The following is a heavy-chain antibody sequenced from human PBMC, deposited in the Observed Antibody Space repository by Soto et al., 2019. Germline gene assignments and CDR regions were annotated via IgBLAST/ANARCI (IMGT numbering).Heavy chain of an antibody. CDR3: ARGDRGGFDL. D-gene: IGHD3-10*01. V-gene: IGHV3-74*01. J-gene: IGHJ3*01. CDR2: VHSDGTTT. CDR1: GFTFHYYW. Sequence: EVQLVESGGGLVQPGESLRLSCAASGFTFHYYWMHWVRQAPGKGLVWVSGVHSDGTTTTYAASVKGRFTISRDNARNTVSLQMSSLRAEDTAIYYCARGDRGGFDLWGHGTVVTVSS.